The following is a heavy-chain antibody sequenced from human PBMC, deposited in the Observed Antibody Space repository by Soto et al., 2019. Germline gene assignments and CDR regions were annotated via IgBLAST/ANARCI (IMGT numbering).Heavy chain of an antibody. Sequence: LRLSCAASGFTFSSYGMHWVRQAPGKGLEWVAVISYDGSNKYYADSVKGRFTISRDNSKNTLYLQMNSLRAEDTAVYYCAKDLVRITIFGVVPKYGMDVWGQGTTVTVSS. V-gene: IGHV3-30*18. CDR1: GFTFSSYG. J-gene: IGHJ6*02. D-gene: IGHD3-3*01. CDR2: ISYDGSNK. CDR3: AKDLVRITIFGVVPKYGMDV.